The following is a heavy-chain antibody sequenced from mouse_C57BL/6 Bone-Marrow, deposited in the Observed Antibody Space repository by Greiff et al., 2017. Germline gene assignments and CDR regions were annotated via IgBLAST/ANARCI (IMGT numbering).Heavy chain of an antibody. CDR3: SRSGYYALYYCDY. V-gene: IGHV1-55*01. J-gene: IGHJ2*01. CDR2: IYPGSGST. D-gene: IGHD3-1*01. Sequence: VQLQQSGAELVKPGASVKMSCKASGYTFTSYWITWVKQRPGQGLEWIGDIYPGSGSTNYNEKFKSKATLTVDTSSSTADMQLSSLTSEDSAVYYCSRSGYYALYYCDYWGQGTTLTVSA. CDR1: GYTFTSYW.